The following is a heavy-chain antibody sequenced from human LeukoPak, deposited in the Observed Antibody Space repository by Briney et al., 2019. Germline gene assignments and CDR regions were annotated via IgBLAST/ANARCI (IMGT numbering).Heavy chain of an antibody. CDR3: ARYTAMVEGRFDY. D-gene: IGHD5-18*01. V-gene: IGHV4-38-2*02. CDR2: IYHSGST. J-gene: IGHJ4*02. CDR1: GYSISSGYY. Sequence: SSETLSLTCTVSGYSISSGYYWGWIRQPPGKGLEWIGSIYHSGSTYYNPSLKSRVTISVDTSKNQFSLKLSSVTAADTAVYYCARYTAMVEGRFDYWGQGTLVTVSS.